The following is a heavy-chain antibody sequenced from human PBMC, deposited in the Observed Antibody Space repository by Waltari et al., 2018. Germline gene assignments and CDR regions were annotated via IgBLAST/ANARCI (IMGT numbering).Heavy chain of an antibody. D-gene: IGHD1-26*01. CDR1: GGSFSGYY. CDR3: ARARLPGAAHFDY. CDR2: INHSGST. V-gene: IGHV4-34*01. Sequence: QVQLQQWGAGLLKPSETLSLTCAVYGGSFSGYYWSWIRQPPGKGLERIGEINHSGSTNYNPSLKGRVTISVDTSKNQFSLKLSSVTAADTAVYYCARARLPGAAHFDYWGQGTLVTVSS. J-gene: IGHJ4*02.